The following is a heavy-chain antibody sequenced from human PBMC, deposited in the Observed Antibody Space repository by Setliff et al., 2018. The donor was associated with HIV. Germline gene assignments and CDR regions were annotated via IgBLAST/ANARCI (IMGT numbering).Heavy chain of an antibody. Sequence: GGSLRLSCAASGFTFTNFAMTWVRQAPGKGLEWVSVIYSGGGITYYADSVKGRFTISRDDSKNILYLQMNSLRAEDTAIYYCAKGYYYYYMDVWGKGTTVTVSS. J-gene: IGHJ6*03. V-gene: IGHV3-23*03. CDR2: IYSGGGIT. CDR3: AKGYYYYYMDV. CDR1: GFTFTNFA.